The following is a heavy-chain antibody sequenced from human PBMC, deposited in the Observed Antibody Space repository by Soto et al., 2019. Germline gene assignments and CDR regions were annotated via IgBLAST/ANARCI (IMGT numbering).Heavy chain of an antibody. V-gene: IGHV3-15*07. CDR3: VWQSQYTSSFH. J-gene: IGHJ4*02. Sequence: EVQLVESEGGLVKPGGSLRLSCVVSGIPFIDAWMNWVRQAPGKGLEWVARIKSKAGGETTDYAAPVKGRFHISRDDSKNMLYLEMNSLEVDDTAVYFCVWQSQYTSSFHRGPGTLVTVSS. CDR2: IKSKAGGETT. D-gene: IGHD6-13*01. CDR1: GIPFIDAW.